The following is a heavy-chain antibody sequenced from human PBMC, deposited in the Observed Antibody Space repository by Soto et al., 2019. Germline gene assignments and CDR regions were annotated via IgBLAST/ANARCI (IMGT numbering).Heavy chain of an antibody. J-gene: IGHJ4*02. V-gene: IGHV4-34*04. CDR2: INHSGST. CDR3: AKATGYSSGWLDY. CDR1: GGSLSDYY. Sequence: SETLSLTCGVSGGSLSDYYWSWIRQPPGKGLEWIGEINHSGSTNLNPSLKSRATISVDMSKNQFSLTLSSVTAADTALYYCAKATGYSSGWLDYWGQGTLVTVSS. D-gene: IGHD6-19*01.